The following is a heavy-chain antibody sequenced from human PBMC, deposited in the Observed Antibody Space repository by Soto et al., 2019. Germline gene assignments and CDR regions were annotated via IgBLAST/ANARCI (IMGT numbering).Heavy chain of an antibody. V-gene: IGHV4-39*01. Sequence: SETLSLTCTVSGGSISSSSYYWGWIRQPPGKGLEWIGSIYYSGSTYYNPSLKSRVTISVDTSKNQFSLKLSSVTAADTAVYYCAIQDLYYDFWSGTDDYWGQGTLVTVAS. CDR1: GGSISSSSYY. CDR2: IYYSGST. J-gene: IGHJ4*02. CDR3: AIQDLYYDFWSGTDDY. D-gene: IGHD3-3*01.